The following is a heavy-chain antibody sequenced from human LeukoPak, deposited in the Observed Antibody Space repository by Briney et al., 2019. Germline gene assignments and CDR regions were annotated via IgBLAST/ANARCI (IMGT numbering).Heavy chain of an antibody. CDR3: ARPPTTVVPPDY. CDR2: IYYSGST. Sequence: SETLSLTCTVSGGSISSYYWSWIRQPPGKGLEWIGYIYYSGSTNYNPSLKSRVTISVDTSKNQFSLKLSSVTAADTAVYYCARPPTTVVPPDYWGQGTLVTVSS. J-gene: IGHJ4*02. V-gene: IGHV4-59*08. D-gene: IGHD4-23*01. CDR1: GGSISSYY.